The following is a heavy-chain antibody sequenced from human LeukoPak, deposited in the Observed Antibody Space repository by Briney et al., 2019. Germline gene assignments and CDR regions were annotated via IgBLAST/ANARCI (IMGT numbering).Heavy chain of an antibody. CDR1: GYKFSNFG. D-gene: IGHD2-2*01. V-gene: IGHV1-18*01. CDR2: ISAHNGNT. J-gene: IGHJ6*02. CDR3: ARALSTTSCCYGLDV. Sequence: ASVKVSCKASGYKFSNFGISWVRQAPGQGLEWIGLISAHNGNTNYAQSFQGRVSMTTDTSTNTAYLDLKSLRSDDTAVYYCARALSTTSCCYGLDVWGQGSTVTVS.